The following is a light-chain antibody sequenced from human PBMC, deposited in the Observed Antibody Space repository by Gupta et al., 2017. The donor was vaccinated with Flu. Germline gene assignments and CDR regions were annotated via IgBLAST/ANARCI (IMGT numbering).Light chain of an antibody. Sequence: SVLTQPPSVSAAPGQKVTISRSGCTSNIGANYVSWYQQLPGTAPRLLIYENNKRPSGIPDRFSGSKSGTSATLGITELQTGDEADYYCGTWDNSLNFARVFGGGTTLTVL. CDR1: TSNIGANY. V-gene: IGLV1-51*02. J-gene: IGLJ3*02. CDR3: GTWDNSLNFARV. CDR2: ENN.